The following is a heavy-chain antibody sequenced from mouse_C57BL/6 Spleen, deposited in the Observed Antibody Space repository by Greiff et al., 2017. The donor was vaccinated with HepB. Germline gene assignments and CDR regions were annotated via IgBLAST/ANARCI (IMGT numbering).Heavy chain of an antibody. CDR3: ARAYSLYYFDY. CDR2: ISDGGSYT. Sequence: EVQLQESGGGLVKPGGSLKLSCAASGFTFSSYAMSWVRQTPEKRLEWVATISDGGSYTYYPDNVKGRFTISRDNAKNNLYLQMSHLKSEDTAMYYCARAYSLYYFDYWGQGTTLTVSS. J-gene: IGHJ2*01. D-gene: IGHD6-2*01. V-gene: IGHV5-4*01. CDR1: GFTFSSYA.